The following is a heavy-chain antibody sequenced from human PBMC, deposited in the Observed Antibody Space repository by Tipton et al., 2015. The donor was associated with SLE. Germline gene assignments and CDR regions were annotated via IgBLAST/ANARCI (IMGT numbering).Heavy chain of an antibody. V-gene: IGHV3-33*01. CDR3: ARRALTWAYYYYMDV. J-gene: IGHJ6*03. D-gene: IGHD1-14*01. Sequence: SLRLSCAASGFTFSSYGMHWVRQAPGKGLEWVAVIWYDGSNKYYADSVKGRFTISRDNSKNTLYLQMNSLRAEDTAVYYCARRALTWAYYYYMDVLGKGTTVTVSS. CDR1: GFTFSSYG. CDR2: IWYDGSNK.